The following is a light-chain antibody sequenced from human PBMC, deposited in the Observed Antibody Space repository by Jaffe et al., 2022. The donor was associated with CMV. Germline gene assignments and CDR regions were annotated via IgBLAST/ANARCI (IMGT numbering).Light chain of an antibody. CDR2: DAS. CDR1: QSVSSY. V-gene: IGKV3-11*01. J-gene: IGKJ3*01. CDR3: QQRSNWPPRVGFT. Sequence: EIVLTQSPATLSLSPGERATLSCRASQSVSSYLAWYQQKPGQAPRLLIYDASNRATGIPARFSGSGSGTDFTLTISSLEPEDFAVYYCQQRSNWPPRVGFTFGPGTKVDIK.